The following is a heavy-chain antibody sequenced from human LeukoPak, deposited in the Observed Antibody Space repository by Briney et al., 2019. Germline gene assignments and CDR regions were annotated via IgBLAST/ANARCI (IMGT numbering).Heavy chain of an antibody. CDR3: ARDNSPGPYYYYYGMDV. V-gene: IGHV1-69*04. CDR2: IIPILGIA. Sequence: ASVKVSCKASGGTFSSYTISWVRQAPGQGLEWMGRIIPILGIANYAQKFQGRVTITADKSTSTAYMELSSLRSEDTAVYYCARDNSPGPYYYYYGMDVWGQGTTVTVSS. CDR1: GGTFSSYT. J-gene: IGHJ6*02. D-gene: IGHD4-23*01.